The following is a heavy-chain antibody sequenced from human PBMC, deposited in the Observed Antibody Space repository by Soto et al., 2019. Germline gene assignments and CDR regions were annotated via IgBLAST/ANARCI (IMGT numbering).Heavy chain of an antibody. V-gene: IGHV3-23*01. J-gene: IGHJ6*02. CDR2: ISGSGGTT. CDR3: AKDSWAIFGVPAGEYYAMDV. CDR1: GFTFENYA. D-gene: IGHD3-3*01. Sequence: GGSLRLSCVASGFTFENYAMSWVRQAPGKGLEWVSAISGSGGTTYYSDSVRGRFTISRDNSKNTVYLQMNDLRVEDAAEYFCAKDSWAIFGVPAGEYYAMDVWGQGTTVTVSS.